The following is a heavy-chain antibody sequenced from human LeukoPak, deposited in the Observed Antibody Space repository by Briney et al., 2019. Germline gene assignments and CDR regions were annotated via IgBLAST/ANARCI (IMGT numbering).Heavy chain of an antibody. CDR3: AREAYGSGNYHLGY. Sequence: SETLSLTCAVSGYSIISDYYWGWIRQPPGKGLEWIGTIYHSGSTYYNPSLKSRVTISIDTSKNQFSLKLSSVTAADTAVYYCAREAYGSGNYHLGYWGQGTLVTVSS. CDR1: GYSIISDYY. CDR2: IYHSGST. V-gene: IGHV4-38-2*02. J-gene: IGHJ4*02. D-gene: IGHD3-10*01.